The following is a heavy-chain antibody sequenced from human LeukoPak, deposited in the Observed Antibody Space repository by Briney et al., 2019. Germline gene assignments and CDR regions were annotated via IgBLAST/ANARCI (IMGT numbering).Heavy chain of an antibody. V-gene: IGHV3-23*01. D-gene: IGHD5-24*01. Sequence: GGSLRLSCAASGFTFSTYSMNWVRQAPGKGLEWVSAISGSGGSTYYADSVKGRFTISRDNSKNTLYLQMNSLRAEDTAVYYCAKGGERWLQPYYFDYWGQGTLVTVSS. J-gene: IGHJ4*02. CDR1: GFTFSTYS. CDR3: AKGGERWLQPYYFDY. CDR2: ISGSGGST.